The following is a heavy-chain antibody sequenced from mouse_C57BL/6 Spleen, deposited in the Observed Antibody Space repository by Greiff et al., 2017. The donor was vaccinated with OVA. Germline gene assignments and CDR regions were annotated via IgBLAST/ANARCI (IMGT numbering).Heavy chain of an antibody. V-gene: IGHV5-6*01. D-gene: IGHD2-4*01. CDR1: GFTFSSYG. J-gene: IGHJ1*03. CDR3: ARQIRRYFDV. Sequence: EVQRVESGGDLVKPGGSLKLSCAASGFTFSSYGMSWVRQTPDKRLEWVATISSGGSYTYYPDSVKGRFTISRDNAKNTLYLQMSSLKSEDTAMYYCARQIRRYFDVWGTGTTVTVSS. CDR2: ISSGGSYT.